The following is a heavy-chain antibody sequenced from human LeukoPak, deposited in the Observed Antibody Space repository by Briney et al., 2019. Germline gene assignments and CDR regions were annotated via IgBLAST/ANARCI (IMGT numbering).Heavy chain of an antibody. D-gene: IGHD1-26*01. J-gene: IGHJ3*02. Sequence: SSETLSLTCAVYGGSFSGYYWSWIRQPPGKGLEWIGEINHSGSTNYNPSLKSRVTISVDTSKNQFSLKLSSVTAADTAVYYCAREVSGSNDAFDIWGQGTMVTVSS. CDR1: GGSFSGYY. CDR3: AREVSGSNDAFDI. CDR2: INHSGST. V-gene: IGHV4-34*01.